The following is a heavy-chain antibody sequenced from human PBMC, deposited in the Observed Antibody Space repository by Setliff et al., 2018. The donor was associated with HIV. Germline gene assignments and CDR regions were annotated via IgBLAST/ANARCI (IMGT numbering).Heavy chain of an antibody. Sequence: PSETLSLTCTVSGDSIISSRNFWGWIRQPPGKGLEWIGNIHSSGSTYYNPSLKSRVFISVDLSINQFSLKLHSVTAADTAVYYCATLDHSGGNLLAYWGQGSLVTVSS. CDR3: ATLDHSGGNLLAY. CDR2: IHSSGST. CDR1: GDSIISSRNF. D-gene: IGHD2-15*01. J-gene: IGHJ4*02. V-gene: IGHV4-39*01.